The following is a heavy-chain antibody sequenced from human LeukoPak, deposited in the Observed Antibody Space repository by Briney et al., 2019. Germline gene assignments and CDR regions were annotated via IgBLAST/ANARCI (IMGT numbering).Heavy chain of an antibody. J-gene: IGHJ4*02. D-gene: IGHD2-2*01. Sequence: SVKVSCKASGGTFSSYAISWVRQAPGQGLEWMGGIIPIFGTANYAQKFQGRVTITADKSTSTAYMELSSLRSEDTAVYYCARVAPYCSSTGCYFNYWGQGTLVTVSS. CDR1: GGTFSSYA. CDR2: IIPIFGTA. CDR3: ARVAPYCSSTGCYFNY. V-gene: IGHV1-69*06.